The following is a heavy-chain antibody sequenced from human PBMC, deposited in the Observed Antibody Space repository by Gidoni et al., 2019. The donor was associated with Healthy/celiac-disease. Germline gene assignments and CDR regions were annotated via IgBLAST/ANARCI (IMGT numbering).Heavy chain of an antibody. Sequence: EVQLLESGGGLVQPGGSLRLSCAASGFTFSSYAMSWVRQAPGKGLEWVSAISGSGGSTYYADSVKGRFTISRDNSKNTLYLQMNSLRAEDTAVYYCAKVFRQIEEFGYYYGMDVWGQGTTVTVSS. CDR2: ISGSGGST. J-gene: IGHJ6*02. V-gene: IGHV3-23*01. D-gene: IGHD3-10*01. CDR3: AKVFRQIEEFGYYYGMDV. CDR1: GFTFSSYA.